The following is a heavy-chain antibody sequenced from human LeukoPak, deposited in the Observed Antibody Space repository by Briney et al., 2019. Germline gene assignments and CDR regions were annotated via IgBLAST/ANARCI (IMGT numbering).Heavy chain of an antibody. J-gene: IGHJ6*02. CDR3: AKDTGYASGWFLPYGMDV. CDR1: GFTFSSFT. CDR2: ISGSGSGT. Sequence: GGSLRLSCAASGFTFSSFTMSWVRQAPGKGLEWVSAISGSGSGTYYADSVKGRFTLSRDNSRNSLYLQMNSLRTEDTALYYCAKDTGYASGWFLPYGMDVWGRGTTVTVSS. V-gene: IGHV3-23*01. D-gene: IGHD6-19*01.